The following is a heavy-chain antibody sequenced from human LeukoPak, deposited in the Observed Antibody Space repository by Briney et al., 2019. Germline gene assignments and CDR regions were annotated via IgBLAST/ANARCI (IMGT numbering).Heavy chain of an antibody. D-gene: IGHD6-13*01. V-gene: IGHV3-15*01. CDR2: IKSKTDGGTT. Sequence: GGSLRLSCAASGFTFSDGWMNWVRQAPGKGLEWVGRIKSKTDGGTTDYAAPVKGRFTISRDNAKNSLYLQMNSLRAEDTAVYYCARDSSSWYVVGPNDYWGQGTLVTVSS. CDR1: GFTFSDGW. J-gene: IGHJ4*02. CDR3: ARDSSSWYVVGPNDY.